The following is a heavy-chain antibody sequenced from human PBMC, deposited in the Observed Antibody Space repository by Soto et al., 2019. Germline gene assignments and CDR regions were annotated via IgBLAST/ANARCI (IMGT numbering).Heavy chain of an antibody. J-gene: IGHJ5*02. CDR1: GFTLSSYS. V-gene: IGHV3-48*01. CDR3: ASEASGWYNPSPFDP. D-gene: IGHD6-19*01. Sequence: GGSLRLSCAASGFTLSSYSMNWVRQAPGKGLEWVSYISSSSSTIYYTDSVKGRFTISRDNAKNSLYLQMNSLRAEDTAVYYCASEASGWYNPSPFDPWGQGTLVTVSS. CDR2: ISSSSSTI.